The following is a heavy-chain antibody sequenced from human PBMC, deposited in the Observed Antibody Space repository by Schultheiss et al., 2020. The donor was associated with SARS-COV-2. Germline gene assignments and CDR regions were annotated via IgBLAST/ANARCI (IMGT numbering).Heavy chain of an antibody. CDR2: SRIKAKSYST. Sequence: GESLKISCVASGFSLSDYYMDWVRQAPGKGLEWVGRSRIKAKSYSTEYTASVKGRFTISRDDSKNSMYLQMNSLIIEDTAVYYCARDAMAIDYWGQGTLVTVSS. J-gene: IGHJ4*02. CDR1: GFSLSDYY. CDR3: ARDAMAIDY. V-gene: IGHV3-72*01. D-gene: IGHD2-2*01.